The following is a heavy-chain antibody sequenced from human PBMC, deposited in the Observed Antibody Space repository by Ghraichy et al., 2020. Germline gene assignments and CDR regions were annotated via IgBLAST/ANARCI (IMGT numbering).Heavy chain of an antibody. Sequence: LSLTCAASGFTFSSYSMNWVRQAPGKGLEWVSSISSSSSYIYYADSVKGRFTISRDNAKNSLYLQMNSLRAEDTAVYYCARDCGGDCSGYYYGMDVWGQGTTVTVSS. CDR1: GFTFSSYS. J-gene: IGHJ6*02. V-gene: IGHV3-21*01. D-gene: IGHD2-21*02. CDR2: ISSSSSYI. CDR3: ARDCGGDCSGYYYGMDV.